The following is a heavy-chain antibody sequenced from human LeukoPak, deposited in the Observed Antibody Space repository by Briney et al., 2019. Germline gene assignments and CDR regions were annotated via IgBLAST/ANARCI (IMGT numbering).Heavy chain of an antibody. CDR3: ARANWNDDAFDI. D-gene: IGHD1-20*01. CDR1: GFTVSSNY. J-gene: IGHJ3*02. Sequence: PGRSLRLSCAASGFTVSSNYMSWVRQAPGKGLEWVSVIYSGGTTYYADSVKGRFTISRDNSKNTLYLQMNSLRADDTAVYYCARANWNDDAFDIWGRGTMVTVS. CDR2: IYSGGTT. V-gene: IGHV3-66*01.